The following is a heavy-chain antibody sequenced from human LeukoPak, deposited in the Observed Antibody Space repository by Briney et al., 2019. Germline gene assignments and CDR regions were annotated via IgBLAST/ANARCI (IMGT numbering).Heavy chain of an antibody. J-gene: IGHJ4*02. V-gene: IGHV2-70*01. Sequence: SGPTLVNPTQTLTLTCTFSGFSLSTSGMCVSWIRQPPGKALEWLALLDWDDDTYYSTSLKTRLTISKDTSKNQVVLTMTSMDPVDTATYYCARIYYSSGWYLFFDYWGQGTLVTVSS. CDR3: ARIYYSSGWYLFFDY. D-gene: IGHD6-19*01. CDR1: GFSLSTSGMC. CDR2: LDWDDDT.